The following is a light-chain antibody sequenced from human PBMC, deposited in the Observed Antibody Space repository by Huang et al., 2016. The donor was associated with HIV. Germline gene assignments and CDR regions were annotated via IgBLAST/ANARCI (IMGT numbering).Light chain of an antibody. J-gene: IGKJ1*01. V-gene: IGKV3-15*01. CDR2: GAS. CDR1: QSIDSN. CDR3: QQYNDWRET. Sequence: IVMTQSPATLSVSPGERATLSCRASQSIDSNLAWYQQKPGQAPRLLSYGASTRATGIPARFSGSVSGTEFTLTISSLQSEDFAVYYCQQYNDWRETFGQGTKVEIK.